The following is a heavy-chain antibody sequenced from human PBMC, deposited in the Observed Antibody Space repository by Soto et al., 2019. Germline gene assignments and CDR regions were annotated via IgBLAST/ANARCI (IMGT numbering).Heavy chain of an antibody. V-gene: IGHV3-64*01. Sequence: AGGALRLSCGASGFTFSSYVMHWVRQAPGKGLEYVSAISSNGGSTYYANSVKGRFTISRDNSKNTLYLQMGSLRAEDMAVYYCARALGYAFDIWGQGTMVTVS. J-gene: IGHJ3*02. D-gene: IGHD7-27*01. CDR2: ISSNGGST. CDR3: ARALGYAFDI. CDR1: GFTFSSYV.